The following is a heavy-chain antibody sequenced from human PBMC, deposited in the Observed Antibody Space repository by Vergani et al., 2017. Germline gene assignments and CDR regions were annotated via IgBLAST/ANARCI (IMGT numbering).Heavy chain of an antibody. D-gene: IGHD2-15*01. CDR3: AKEGGGYCSGGTCYPEY. Sequence: QVQLVESGGGVVQPGGSLRLSCAASGFTFNSYGMHWVRQAPGKGLEWVASIRSDESRRYYGDSMEGPFTISRDNSKNTLYLQMTSLRPEDTAVYYCAKEGGGYCSGGTCYPEYWGQGTLVIVSS. CDR1: GFTFNSYG. CDR2: IRSDESRR. V-gene: IGHV3-30*02. J-gene: IGHJ4*02.